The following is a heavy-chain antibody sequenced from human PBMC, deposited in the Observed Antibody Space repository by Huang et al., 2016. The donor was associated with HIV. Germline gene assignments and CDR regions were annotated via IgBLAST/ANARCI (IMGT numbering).Heavy chain of an antibody. D-gene: IGHD1-7*01. CDR2: IKQDESEK. Sequence: VESGGRLVQPGGSIRLSCVGSTFRFGAYWMSWVRQSHGKGREWVANIKQDESEKYYVDYVKGRFNISRDKAKKVLFLEMNNVRVEDTATYYCATKTAAMDIWGQGTTVTVS. J-gene: IGHJ6*02. CDR1: TFRFGAYW. CDR3: ATKTAAMDI. V-gene: IGHV3-7*01.